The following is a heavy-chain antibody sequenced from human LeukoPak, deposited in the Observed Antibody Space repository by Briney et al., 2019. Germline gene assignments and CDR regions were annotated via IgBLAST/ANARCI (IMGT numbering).Heavy chain of an antibody. V-gene: IGHV4-59*11. Sequence: PSETLCLTCAVSADSFSSHYWTWVRQPPGKGLEWMGDISYIGYTNYNPSPKSRVTISIDTSKNQFSLKLSSVTAADTAVYYCARDLVTVTKGFDIWGQGTMVSVSS. CDR1: ADSFSSHY. D-gene: IGHD4-17*01. J-gene: IGHJ3*02. CDR2: ISYIGYT. CDR3: ARDLVTVTKGFDI.